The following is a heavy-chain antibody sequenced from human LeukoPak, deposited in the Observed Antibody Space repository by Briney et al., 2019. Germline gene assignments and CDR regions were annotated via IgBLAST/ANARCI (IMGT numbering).Heavy chain of an antibody. CDR2: TYYRSKWYN. J-gene: IGHJ4*02. CDR3: ARGYSSGWKHFDY. CDR1: GDTVSSNSAA. Sequence: SQTLSLTCAISGDTVSSNSAAWNWIRQSPARGLEWLGRTYYRSKWYNDYAVSVKSRITINPDTSKNQFSLQLNSVTPEDTAVYYRARGYSSGWKHFDYWGQGTLVTVSS. V-gene: IGHV6-1*01. D-gene: IGHD6-19*01.